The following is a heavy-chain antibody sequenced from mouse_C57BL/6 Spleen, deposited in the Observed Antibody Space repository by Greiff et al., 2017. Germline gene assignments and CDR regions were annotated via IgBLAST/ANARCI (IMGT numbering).Heavy chain of an antibody. J-gene: IGHJ4*01. D-gene: IGHD1-1*01. CDR2: IYPGDGDT. CDR3: ARREITTVVHYYAMDY. V-gene: IGHV1-80*01. Sequence: VQLQQSGAELVKPGASVKISCKASGYAFSSYWMNWVKQRPGKGLEWIGQIYPGDGDTNYNGKFKGKATLTADKSSSTAYMQLSSLTSEDSAVYFCARREITTVVHYYAMDYWGRGTSVTVSS. CDR1: GYAFSSYW.